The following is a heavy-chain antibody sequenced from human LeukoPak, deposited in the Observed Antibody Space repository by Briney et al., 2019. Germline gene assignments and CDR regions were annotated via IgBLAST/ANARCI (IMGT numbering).Heavy chain of an antibody. J-gene: IGHJ4*02. CDR2: INHSGST. CDR1: GGSFSGYY. Sequence: TSEILSLTCAVYGGSFSGYYWSWIRQPPGKGLEWIGEINHSGSTNYNPSLKSRVTISVDTSKNQFSLKLSSVTAADTAVYYCARGGPLLGYCSSTSCYAGYYFDYWGQGTLVTVSS. V-gene: IGHV4-34*01. D-gene: IGHD2-2*01. CDR3: ARGGPLLGYCSSTSCYAGYYFDY.